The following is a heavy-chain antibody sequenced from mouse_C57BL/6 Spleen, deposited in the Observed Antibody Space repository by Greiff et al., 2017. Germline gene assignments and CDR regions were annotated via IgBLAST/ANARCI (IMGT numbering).Heavy chain of an antibody. V-gene: IGHV1-62-2*01. CDR3: ARHEEDYYGSSGYAMDY. J-gene: IGHJ4*01. CDR2: FYPGSGSI. Sequence: VQLQQSGAELVKPGASVKLSCKASGYTFSAYTIHWVKQRSGQGLEWIGWFYPGSGSIKYNEKFKDKATLTADKSSSTAYMELSRLTSEDSAVYFCARHEEDYYGSSGYAMDYWGQGTSVTGSS. CDR1: GYTFSAYT. D-gene: IGHD1-1*01.